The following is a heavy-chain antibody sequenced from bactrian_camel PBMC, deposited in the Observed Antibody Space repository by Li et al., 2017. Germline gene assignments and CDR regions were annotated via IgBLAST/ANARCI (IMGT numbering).Heavy chain of an antibody. Sequence: HVQLVESGGGSVQAGGSLRLSCAASGDTWLVSNCMGWFRQAPGKEREGVAGIGSEGTTAYTEAVMGRFTISKDNAKNTLYLQMNSLKPEDTAVYYCAAEPGRDIALVVGSVGVPDFTYKGQGTQVTVS. J-gene: IGHJ4*01. CDR1: GDTWLVSNC. D-gene: IGHD7*01. V-gene: IGHV3S55*01. CDR2: IGSEGTT.